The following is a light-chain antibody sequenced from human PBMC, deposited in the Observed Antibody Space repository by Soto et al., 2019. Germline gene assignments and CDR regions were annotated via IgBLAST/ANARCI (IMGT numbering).Light chain of an antibody. CDR1: SSNIGAGYD. Sequence: QAVVTQPPSVSGAPGQRVTISCTGSSSNIGAGYDVHWYQQLPGTAPKLLIYLNNNRPSGVPDRFSGSKSGTSASLAITGLQPEDEADYYCQSYDSSLSGWVFGGGTKLTVL. V-gene: IGLV1-40*01. J-gene: IGLJ3*02. CDR2: LNN. CDR3: QSYDSSLSGWV.